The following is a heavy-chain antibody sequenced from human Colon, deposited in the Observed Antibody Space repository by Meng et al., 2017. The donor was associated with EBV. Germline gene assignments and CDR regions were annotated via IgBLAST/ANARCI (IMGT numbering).Heavy chain of an antibody. CDR2: VSHPGSA. Sequence: QQVGGALLKPSDALSLTFTGNGGSFSGYGRSWVLQPPGNGMEWIGEVSHPGSANYNPSLKSRVTISVDASEKQFSLRLTSVTAADSAVYYCARVPTTGYKDHWGQGTLVTVSS. J-gene: IGHJ4*02. CDR1: GGSFSGYG. CDR3: ARVPTTGYKDH. D-gene: IGHD3-9*01. V-gene: IGHV4-34*01.